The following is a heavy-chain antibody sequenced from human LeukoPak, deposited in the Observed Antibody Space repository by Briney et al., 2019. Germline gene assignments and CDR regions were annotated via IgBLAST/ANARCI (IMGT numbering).Heavy chain of an antibody. Sequence: ASVKVSCKASGYTFTGYYMHWVRQAPGQGLEWMGWINPNSGGTNYAQKFQGRATMTRDTSISTAYMELSRLRSDDTAVYYCARVSRVRFLEWLFQQWGQGTLVTVSS. V-gene: IGHV1-2*02. CDR3: ARVSRVRFLEWLFQQ. J-gene: IGHJ4*02. CDR1: GYTFTGYY. CDR2: INPNSGGT. D-gene: IGHD3-3*01.